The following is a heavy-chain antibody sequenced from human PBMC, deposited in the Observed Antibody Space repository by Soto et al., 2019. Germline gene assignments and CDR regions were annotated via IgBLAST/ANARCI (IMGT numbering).Heavy chain of an antibody. Sequence: QVQLVESGGGVVQPGRSLRLSCAASGFTFSSYAMHWVRQAPGKWLEWVAVISYDGSNKYYADSVKGRFTISRDNSKNTLYLQMNSLRAEDTAVYCCAKKLGTDYWGQGTLVTVSS. D-gene: IGHD7-27*01. CDR3: AKKLGTDY. CDR2: ISYDGSNK. J-gene: IGHJ4*02. V-gene: IGHV3-30-3*01. CDR1: GFTFSSYA.